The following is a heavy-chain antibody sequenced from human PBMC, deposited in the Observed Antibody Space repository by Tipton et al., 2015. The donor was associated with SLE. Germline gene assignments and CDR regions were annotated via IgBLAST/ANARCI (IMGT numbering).Heavy chain of an antibody. CDR2: TYSDGDT. J-gene: IGHJ4*02. CDR3: AKDSCTSNKCSRGGDYFDY. V-gene: IGHV3-23*03. D-gene: IGHD2-2*01. CDR1: GFTFSSYA. Sequence: SLRLSCAASGFTFSSYAVNWVRQAPGRGLEWVSVTYSDGDTDYADSVKGRFTISRDNSKNTLYLQMKSLRTEDTAVYYCAKDSCTSNKCSRGGDYFDYWGRGTLVTVSS.